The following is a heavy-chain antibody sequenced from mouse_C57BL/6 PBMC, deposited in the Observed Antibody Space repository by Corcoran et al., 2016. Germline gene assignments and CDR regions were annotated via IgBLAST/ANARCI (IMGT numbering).Heavy chain of an antibody. J-gene: IGHJ3*01. CDR1: GYTFTTYG. CDR3: ARWLLRLSVAY. V-gene: IGHV9-3*01. D-gene: IGHD2-3*01. Sequence: QIQLVQSGPELKKPGETVKISCKASGYTFTTYGMSWVKQAPGKGLKWMGWINTYSGVPTYADDFKGRFAFSLETSASTAYLQINNLKNEDTATYFCARWLLRLSVAYWGQGTLVTVSA. CDR2: INTYSGVP.